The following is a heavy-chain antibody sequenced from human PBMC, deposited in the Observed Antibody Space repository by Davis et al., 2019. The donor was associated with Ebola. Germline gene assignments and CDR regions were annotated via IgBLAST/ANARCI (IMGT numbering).Heavy chain of an antibody. J-gene: IGHJ4*02. D-gene: IGHD3-9*01. V-gene: IGHV1-18*01. CDR2: ISAYNGNT. Sequence: ASSVNVSCKASRYTFTSYGISWVRQAPGQGREWMGWISAYNGNTNYAQKLQGRVTMTTDTSTSTAYMELRSLRSDDTAVYYCARDSFILTGYHRGYFDYWGQGTLVTVSS. CDR1: RYTFTSYG. CDR3: ARDSFILTGYHRGYFDY.